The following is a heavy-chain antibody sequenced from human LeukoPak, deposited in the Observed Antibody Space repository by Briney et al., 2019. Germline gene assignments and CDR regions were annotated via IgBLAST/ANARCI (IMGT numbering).Heavy chain of an antibody. D-gene: IGHD6-6*01. CDR3: ARDDRSSIAAFDP. CDR1: GCSISSGGYY. Sequence: SSEPLSLRCSVSGCSISSGGYYWSWSRQHPGRGLGRIGYIYDSGSTYYNPSIKSRLTISVDTSNNQFSLMLSSVTAADTAVYYCARDDRSSIAAFDPWGHGTLVTVSS. J-gene: IGHJ5*02. V-gene: IGHV4-31*03. CDR2: IYDSGST.